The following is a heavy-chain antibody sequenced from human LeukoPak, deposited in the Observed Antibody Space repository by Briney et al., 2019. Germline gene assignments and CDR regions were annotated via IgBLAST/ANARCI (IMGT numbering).Heavy chain of an antibody. CDR2: IYYSGST. J-gene: IGHJ4*02. V-gene: IGHV4-59*08. D-gene: IGHD6-19*01. CDR1: GGSFSGYY. Sequence: SETLSLTCAVYGGSFSGYYWSWIRQPPGKGLEWIGYIYYSGSTNYNPSLKSRITISVDTSNNQFSLKVNSVTAADTAVYYCATAENSSGWFGYWGQGTLVTVSS. CDR3: ATAENSSGWFGY.